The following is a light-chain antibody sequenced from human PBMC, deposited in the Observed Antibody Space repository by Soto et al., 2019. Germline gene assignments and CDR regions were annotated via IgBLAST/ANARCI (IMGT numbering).Light chain of an antibody. V-gene: IGKV1-5*03. CDR1: HTINSW. CDR2: KAS. Sequence: DIQMTQSPSTLSASVGDRVTITCRASHTINSWLAWYQQKPGKAPKLLISKASSLESGVPSRFSGSGSGTEFTLTISSLQPDDFATYYCQQFHTYSRTFGQGTKVDIK. CDR3: QQFHTYSRT. J-gene: IGKJ1*01.